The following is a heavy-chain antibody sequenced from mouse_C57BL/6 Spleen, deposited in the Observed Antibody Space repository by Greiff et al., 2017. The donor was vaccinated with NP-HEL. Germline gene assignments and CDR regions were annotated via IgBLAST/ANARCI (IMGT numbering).Heavy chain of an antibody. CDR1: GYSITSGYY. Sequence: EVQLQQSGPGLVKPSQSLSLTCSVTGYSITSGYYWNWIRQFPGNKLEWMGYISYDGSNNYNPSLKNRISITRDTSKNQFFLKLNSVTTEDTATYYCARSLDGYYVNYWGQGTTLTVSS. CDR3: ARSLDGYYVNY. D-gene: IGHD2-3*01. CDR2: ISYDGSN. V-gene: IGHV3-6*01. J-gene: IGHJ2*01.